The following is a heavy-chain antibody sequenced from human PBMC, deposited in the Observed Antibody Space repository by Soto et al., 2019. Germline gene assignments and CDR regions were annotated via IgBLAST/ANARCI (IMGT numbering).Heavy chain of an antibody. Sequence: GESPKISCKGSGYSFTSYWISWVRQMPGKGLEWMGRIDPSDSYTNYSPSFQGHVTISADKSISTAYLQWSSLKASDTAMYYCARQGIAVAGQYYYYGMDVWGQGTTVTVSS. CDR3: ARQGIAVAGQYYYYGMDV. J-gene: IGHJ6*02. CDR1: GYSFTSYW. D-gene: IGHD6-19*01. CDR2: IDPSDSYT. V-gene: IGHV5-10-1*01.